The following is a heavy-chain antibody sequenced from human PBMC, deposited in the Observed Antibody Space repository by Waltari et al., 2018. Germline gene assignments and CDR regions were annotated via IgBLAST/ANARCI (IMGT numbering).Heavy chain of an antibody. Sequence: QLQLQESGPGLVKPSETLSLTCTVSGGSISRSSYYWGWLRQSPGKGLEWIGGFYYSGSTYYNPTLKSRVTISGDTSKNQFSLKLSSVTAADTAVYYCARHWKKSGYRFDPWGQGTLVTVSS. CDR3: ARHWKKSGYRFDP. D-gene: IGHD5-12*01. V-gene: IGHV4-39*01. CDR1: GGSISRSSYY. CDR2: FYYSGST. J-gene: IGHJ5*02.